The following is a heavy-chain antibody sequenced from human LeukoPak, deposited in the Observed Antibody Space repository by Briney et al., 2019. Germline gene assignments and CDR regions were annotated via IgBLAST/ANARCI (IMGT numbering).Heavy chain of an antibody. D-gene: IGHD5-12*01. J-gene: IGHJ6*03. CDR3: ARHEFIRAATSGDYYYYMDV. CDR2: MNPNSGNT. V-gene: IGHV1-8*03. CDR1: GYTFTSYD. Sequence: ASVKVSCKASGYTFTSYDINWVRQATAQGLEWMGWMNPNSGNTGYAQKFQGRVKTTRSTSISTAYMELSSLRSEDTAVYYCARHEFIRAATSGDYYYYMDVWGKGTTVTVSS.